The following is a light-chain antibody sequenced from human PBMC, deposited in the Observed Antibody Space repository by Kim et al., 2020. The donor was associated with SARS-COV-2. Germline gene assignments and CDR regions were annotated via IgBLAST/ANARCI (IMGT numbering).Light chain of an antibody. CDR1: QGIRNC. CDR3: QQYNSYPWT. J-gene: IGKJ1*01. V-gene: IGKV1-5*01. Sequence: DIQMTQSPSSLSASVGDRVTITCRASQGIRNCLAWYQQKPGKAPKLLIYAASTLESGVPSRFRGSGSGTEFTLTVSSLQPDDFATYYCQQYNSYPWTFGQGTKVDIK. CDR2: AAS.